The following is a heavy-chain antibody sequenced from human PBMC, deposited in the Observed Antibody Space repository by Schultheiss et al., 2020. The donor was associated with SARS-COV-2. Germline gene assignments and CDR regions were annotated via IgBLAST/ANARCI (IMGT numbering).Heavy chain of an antibody. CDR1: GFTFSSYE. CDR3: ARADYYDSSGPTYYFDY. D-gene: IGHD3-22*01. V-gene: IGHV3-30*04. Sequence: GGSLRLSCAASGFTFSSYEMNWVRQAPGKGLEWVAVISYDGSNKYYADSVKGRFTISRDNSKNTLYLQMNSLRAEDTAVYYCARADYYDSSGPTYYFDYWGQGTLVTVSS. CDR2: ISYDGSNK. J-gene: IGHJ4*02.